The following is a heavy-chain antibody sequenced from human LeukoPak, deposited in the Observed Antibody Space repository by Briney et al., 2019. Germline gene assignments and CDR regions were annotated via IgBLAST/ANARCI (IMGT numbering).Heavy chain of an antibody. D-gene: IGHD2-15*01. CDR1: GYTFTSYD. J-gene: IGHJ4*02. Sequence: VSVKVSCKASGYTFTSYDINWVRQATGQGLEWMGWMNPNSGNTGYAQKFQGRVTMTRNTSISTAYMELSSLRSEDTAVYYCARGVAMTPQFDYWGQGTLVTVSS. V-gene: IGHV1-8*01. CDR2: MNPNSGNT. CDR3: ARGVAMTPQFDY.